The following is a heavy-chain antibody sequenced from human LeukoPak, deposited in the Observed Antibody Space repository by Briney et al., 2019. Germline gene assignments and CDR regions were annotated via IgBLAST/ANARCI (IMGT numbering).Heavy chain of an antibody. Sequence: PGGSLRLSCAASGFTFSSYAMHWVRQAPGKGLEYVSAISSNGGSTYYANSVKGRFTISRDNSKNTLYLQMGSLRAEDMAVYYCAREHCSSTSCLQMPDYWGQGTLVTVSS. V-gene: IGHV3-64*01. J-gene: IGHJ4*02. CDR2: ISSNGGST. CDR3: AREHCSSTSCLQMPDY. D-gene: IGHD2-2*01. CDR1: GFTFSSYA.